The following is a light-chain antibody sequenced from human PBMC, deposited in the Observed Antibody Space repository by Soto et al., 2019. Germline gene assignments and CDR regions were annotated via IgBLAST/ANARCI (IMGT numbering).Light chain of an antibody. CDR2: DVS. CDR1: SSDVGGYNY. V-gene: IGLV2-14*01. CDR3: SSYTSSSTLGHVV. Sequence: QSALTQPASVSGSPGQSITISCTGTSSDVGGYNYVFWYQQHPGKAPKLMIYDVSNRPPGVSNRFSGSKSGNTASRTISGLQAEDEADYCCSSYTSSSTLGHVVFGGGIKLTVL. J-gene: IGLJ2*01.